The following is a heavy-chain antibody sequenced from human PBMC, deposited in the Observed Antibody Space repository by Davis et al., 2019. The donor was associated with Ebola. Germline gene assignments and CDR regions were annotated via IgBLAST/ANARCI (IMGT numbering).Heavy chain of an antibody. CDR3: AWSRDQNHPDAFDI. Sequence: PGGSLRLSCAASGFTFSTYAMTWVRQAPGKGLEWVSGITGDGTKTYYTDSVKGRFTISRDNAKNTLYLQMNSLRAEDTAVYYCAWSRDQNHPDAFDIWGQGTMVTVSS. CDR2: ITGDGTKT. V-gene: IGHV3-23*01. D-gene: IGHD1-14*01. CDR1: GFTFSTYA. J-gene: IGHJ3*02.